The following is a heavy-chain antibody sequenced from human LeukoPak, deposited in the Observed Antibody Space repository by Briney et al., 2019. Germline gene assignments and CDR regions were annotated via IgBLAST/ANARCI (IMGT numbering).Heavy chain of an antibody. V-gene: IGHV3-21*01. CDR3: ARDTYYYDTSGYYSGSDFDY. CDR1: GFTFSTYT. CDR2: ISSSGNNI. Sequence: GGSLRLSCAASGFTFSTYTMNWVRQAPGRGLEWVSSISSSGNNIYHPDSVKGRFTISRDDAKKSLYLQMNSLRAEDTAVYYCARDTYYYDTSGYYSGSDFDYWGQGTLVTVSS. J-gene: IGHJ4*02. D-gene: IGHD3-22*01.